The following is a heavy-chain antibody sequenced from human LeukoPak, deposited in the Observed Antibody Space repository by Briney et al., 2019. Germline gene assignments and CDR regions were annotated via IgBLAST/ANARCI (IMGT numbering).Heavy chain of an antibody. V-gene: IGHV1-69*06. CDR1: GDTFSRYA. CDR2: ITPTSGTA. J-gene: IGHJ3*02. D-gene: IGHD3-10*01. Sequence: ASVTVSRKASGDTFSRYAISWVRQAPGQGLEWMGRITPTSGTASQVDARLTITADRDTNTVYMDLSSLRSDDTAVYYCAGDPPGTPIGFDIWGQGTLVTVSS. CDR3: AGDPPGTPIGFDI.